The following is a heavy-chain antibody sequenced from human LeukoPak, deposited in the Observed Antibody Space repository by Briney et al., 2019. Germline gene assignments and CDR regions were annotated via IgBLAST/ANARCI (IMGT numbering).Heavy chain of an antibody. CDR2: INYSGST. Sequence: MSSETLSLTCSVSGGSISSGGHYWSWIRQHPGKGLEWIGYINYSGSTYYNPSLKSRVTISVDTSQNQFSLKLSSVTAADTAVYYCARDEAIFGAGYYYGTDVWGQGTTVTVSS. CDR3: ARDEAIFGAGYYYGTDV. J-gene: IGHJ6*02. D-gene: IGHD3-3*01. CDR1: GGSISSGGHY. V-gene: IGHV4-31*03.